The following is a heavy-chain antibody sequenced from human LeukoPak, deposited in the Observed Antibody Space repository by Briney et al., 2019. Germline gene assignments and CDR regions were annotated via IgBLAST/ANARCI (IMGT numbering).Heavy chain of an antibody. D-gene: IGHD5-18*01. J-gene: IGHJ4*02. CDR3: ARAHVDTAMVTGRFDY. CDR2: INPSGGST. CDR1: GYTFTSYY. Sequence: GAXXKVSCKASGYTFTSYYMHWVRQAPGQGVEWMGVINPSGGSTSYAQKFQGRVTMTRDTSTSTVYMELSSLRSEDTAVYHCARAHVDTAMVTGRFDYWGQGTLVTVSS. V-gene: IGHV1-46*01.